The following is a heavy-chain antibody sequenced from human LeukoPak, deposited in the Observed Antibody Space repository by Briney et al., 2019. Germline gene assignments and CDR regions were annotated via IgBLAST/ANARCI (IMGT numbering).Heavy chain of an antibody. CDR3: ARDDSGSYYGTSNRYFDY. J-gene: IGHJ4*02. CDR2: ISAYNGNT. CDR1: GYTFTSYG. V-gene: IGHV1-18*01. Sequence: ASVKVSCKASGYTFTSYGISWVRQAPGQGLEWMGWISAYNGNTNYAQKLQGRVTMTTDTSTSTAYMELRRLRSDDTAVYYCARDDSGSYYGTSNRYFDYWGQGTLVTVSS. D-gene: IGHD1-26*01.